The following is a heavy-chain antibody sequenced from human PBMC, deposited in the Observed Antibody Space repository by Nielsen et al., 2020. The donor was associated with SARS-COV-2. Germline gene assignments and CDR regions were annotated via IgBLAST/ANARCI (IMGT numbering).Heavy chain of an antibody. CDR2: ISYDGSNK. J-gene: IGHJ4*01. CDR1: GFTFSGYG. Sequence: GGSLRLSCAASGFTFSGYGIHWVRQAPGKGLEWVAVISYDGSNKYFADSVRGRFTISRDSSKNTVYLQMNSLEIEDTAVYYCAAKYGGEWLAVFDYWGQGTQVTVSS. V-gene: IGHV3-30*03. CDR3: AAKYGGEWLAVFDY. D-gene: IGHD6-19*01.